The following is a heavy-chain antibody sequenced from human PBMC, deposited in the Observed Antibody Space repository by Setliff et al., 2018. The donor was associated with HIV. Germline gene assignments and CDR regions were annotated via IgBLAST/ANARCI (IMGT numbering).Heavy chain of an antibody. V-gene: IGHV1-8*02. Sequence: VASVKVSCKTSGYTFTNFGISWVRQAAGQGLEWMGWMSPKNNGSGFAQKFQARLTMTWNTSTNTAYMELRSLTSDDTAVYYCARGRYNSRIDVWGQGTTVTVSS. CDR2: MSPKNNGS. J-gene: IGHJ6*02. CDR3: ARGRYNSRIDV. D-gene: IGHD5-18*01. CDR1: GYTFTNFG.